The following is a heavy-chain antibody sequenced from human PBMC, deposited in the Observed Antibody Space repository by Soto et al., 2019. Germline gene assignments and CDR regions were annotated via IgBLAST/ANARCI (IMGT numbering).Heavy chain of an antibody. CDR3: ARDAAPTLNYPHGMDV. CDR2: TRYRSSKWYN. Sequence: QVQLQQSGPGLVKPSQTLSLTCAISGDSVSTNIAAWSWIRQSPSRGLEWLGRTRYRSSKWYNEYAVSVKSRMTINPDTSKNQFSLQLNSVTPEDTAVYYCARDAAPTLNYPHGMDVWGQGTAVTVSS. V-gene: IGHV6-1*01. CDR1: GDSVSTNIAA. D-gene: IGHD1-7*01. J-gene: IGHJ6*02.